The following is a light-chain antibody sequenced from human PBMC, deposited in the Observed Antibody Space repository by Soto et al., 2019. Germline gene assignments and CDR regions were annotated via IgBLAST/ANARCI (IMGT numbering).Light chain of an antibody. CDR2: GAS. V-gene: IGKV3-20*01. Sequence: EIELTQSPGTLSLSPGDRATLSCRASQSVSSSFLAWYQQKPGQAPRLLIFGASSRATGIPDKFSGSGSGTDFTLPIIRREPEDVAVSYCQQYGSSPLAFGGGTKVEIK. CDR3: QQYGSSPLA. J-gene: IGKJ4*01. CDR1: QSVSSSF.